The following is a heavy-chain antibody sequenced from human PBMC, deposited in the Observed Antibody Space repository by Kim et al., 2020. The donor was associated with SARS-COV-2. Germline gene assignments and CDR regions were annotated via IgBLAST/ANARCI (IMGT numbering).Heavy chain of an antibody. D-gene: IGHD2-21*01. CDR2: INHSGST. Sequence: SETLSLTCAVYGGSFSGYYWSWIRQPPGKGLEWIGEINHSGSTNYNPSLKSRVTISVDTSKNQFSLKLSSVTAADTAVYYCARGMWFDYWGQGTLVTV. CDR1: GGSFSGYY. V-gene: IGHV4-34*01. J-gene: IGHJ4*02. CDR3: ARGMWFDY.